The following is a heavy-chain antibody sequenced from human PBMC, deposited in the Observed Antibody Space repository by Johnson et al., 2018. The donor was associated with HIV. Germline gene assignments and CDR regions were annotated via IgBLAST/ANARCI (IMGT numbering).Heavy chain of an antibody. V-gene: IGHV3-23*04. CDR1: GFTVSSYA. CDR2: MSGGGGGA. D-gene: IGHD4-17*01. CDR3: ARLRRQKGGGAFDV. J-gene: IGHJ3*01. Sequence: VQLVESGGGLVQPGGSLELSCAASGFTVSSYAMSWVRLNPGKGLEWVSSMSGGGGGASYYDSATGRFTISSDTSKNTVDLQMNSLRDVDTAVYYCARLRRQKGGGAFDVWGQGTLVTVSS.